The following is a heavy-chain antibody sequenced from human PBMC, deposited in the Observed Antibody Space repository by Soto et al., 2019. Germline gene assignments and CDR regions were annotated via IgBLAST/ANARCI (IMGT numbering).Heavy chain of an antibody. D-gene: IGHD6-19*01. CDR2: INPNSGGT. V-gene: IGHV1-2*04. Sequence: ASVKVSCKASGYTFTGYYMHWVRQAPGQGLEWMGWINPNSGGTNYAQKFQGWVTMTRDTSISTAYMELSRLRSDDTAVYYCARVYYDSSGWQFDYWGQGTLVTVSS. CDR1: GYTFTGYY. J-gene: IGHJ4*02. CDR3: ARVYYDSSGWQFDY.